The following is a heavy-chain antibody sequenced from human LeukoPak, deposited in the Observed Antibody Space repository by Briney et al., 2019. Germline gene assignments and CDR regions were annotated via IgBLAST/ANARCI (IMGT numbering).Heavy chain of an antibody. J-gene: IGHJ5*02. CDR2: IIPIFGTA. V-gene: IGHV1-69*01. D-gene: IGHD3-22*01. CDR3: ARGLTMIVGQSWFDP. Sequence: SVKVSCKASGGTFSSYAISWVRQAPGQGLEWMGGIIPIFGTANYAQKFQGRVTITADESTSTAYMELSSLRSEDTAVYYCARGLTMIVGQSWFDPWGQGTLVIVSS. CDR1: GGTFSSYA.